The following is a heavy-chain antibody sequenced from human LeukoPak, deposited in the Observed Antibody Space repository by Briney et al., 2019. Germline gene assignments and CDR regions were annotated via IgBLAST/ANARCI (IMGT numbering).Heavy chain of an antibody. V-gene: IGHV3-23*01. CDR1: GFTFSSYA. Sequence: PGGSLRLSCAASGFTFSSYAMSWVRQAPGKGLEWVSAISGSGDSTYYADSVKGRFTISRDNAKNSLYLQMNSLRAEDTAVYYCARGGGSRVEYSSSPDPWGQGTLVTVSS. CDR2: ISGSGDST. J-gene: IGHJ5*02. CDR3: ARGGGSRVEYSSSPDP. D-gene: IGHD6-6*01.